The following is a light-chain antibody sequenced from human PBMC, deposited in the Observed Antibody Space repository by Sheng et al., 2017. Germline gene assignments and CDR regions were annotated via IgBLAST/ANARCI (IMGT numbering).Light chain of an antibody. CDR3: QIWDSGGDHPGMV. J-gene: IGLJ2*01. CDR2: DDR. CDR1: HLGSKS. V-gene: IGLV3-21*03. Sequence: SYVMTQPPSVSVAPGKTATITCGGDHLGSKSVHWYQHKSGQAPLLVLYDDRDRPSGIPERFSGSTSGNTATLTISRVEAGDEADYYCQIWDSGGDHPGMVFGGGTKLTVL.